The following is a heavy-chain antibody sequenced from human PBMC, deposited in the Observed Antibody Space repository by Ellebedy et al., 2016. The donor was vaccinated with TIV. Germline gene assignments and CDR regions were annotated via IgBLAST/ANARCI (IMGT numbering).Heavy chain of an antibody. J-gene: IGHJ4*02. CDR2: INHSGST. D-gene: IGHD3/OR15-3a*01. V-gene: IGHV4-34*01. CDR1: GGSFSGYY. Sequence: GSLRLXCAVYGGSFSGYYWSWIRQPPGKGLEWIGEINHSGSTNYNPSLKSRVIISIDTSKNQFSLKLSSVTAADTAVYYCARSRGMFGLVISNLYYFDFWGQGTLVTVSS. CDR3: ARSRGMFGLVISNLYYFDF.